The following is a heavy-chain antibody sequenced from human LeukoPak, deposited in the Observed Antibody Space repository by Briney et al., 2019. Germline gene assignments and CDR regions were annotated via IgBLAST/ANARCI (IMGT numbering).Heavy chain of an antibody. CDR2: ISGSGGST. Sequence: GGSLRLSCAASGFTFSSYAMSWVRQAPGKGLEWVSAISGSGGSTYYADSVKGRFTISRDNSKNTLHLQMNSLRAEDTAVYYCAKDLYCSSTSCPTRFDPWGQGTLVTVSS. CDR3: AKDLYCSSTSCPTRFDP. D-gene: IGHD2-2*01. CDR1: GFTFSSYA. V-gene: IGHV3-23*01. J-gene: IGHJ5*02.